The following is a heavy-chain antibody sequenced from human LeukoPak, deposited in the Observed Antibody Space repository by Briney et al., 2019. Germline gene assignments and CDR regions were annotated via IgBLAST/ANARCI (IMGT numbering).Heavy chain of an antibody. CDR3: ARDVSVTTGFDY. J-gene: IGHJ4*02. CDR2: ISYDGSNK. V-gene: IGHV3-30*04. D-gene: IGHD4-11*01. Sequence: GGSLRLSCAASGFTFSSYAMSWVRQAPGKGLEGVAVISYDGSNKYYADSVKGRFTISRDNSKNTLYLQMNSLRAEDTAVYYCARDVSVTTGFDYWGQGTLVTVSS. CDR1: GFTFSSYA.